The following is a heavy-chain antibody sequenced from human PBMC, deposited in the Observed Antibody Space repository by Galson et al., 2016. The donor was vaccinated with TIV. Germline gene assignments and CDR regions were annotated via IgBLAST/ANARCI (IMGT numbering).Heavy chain of an antibody. D-gene: IGHD2-15*01. CDR1: GFTFSSYA. Sequence: SLRLSCAASGFTFSSYAMSWVRRTPGKGLEWVSTFSGSPATTYYADSVKGRFTISTDNSKNTLYLQMNSLRAADTAQYYCEKGTLATCSGVRCYYFDSWGQGTLVTVSS. CDR2: FSGSPATT. CDR3: EKGTLATCSGVRCYYFDS. J-gene: IGHJ4*02. V-gene: IGHV3-23*01.